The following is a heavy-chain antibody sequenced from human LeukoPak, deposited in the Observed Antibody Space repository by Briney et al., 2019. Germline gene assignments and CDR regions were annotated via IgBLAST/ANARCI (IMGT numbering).Heavy chain of an antibody. V-gene: IGHV3-7*01. D-gene: IGHD2-2*01. CDR1: GFTFSGYW. CDR2: IKQDGSEK. CDR3: ARDLNCSTTSCYVRNYFDY. Sequence: GGSLRLSCAASGFTFSGYWMSWVRQAPGRGLEWVANIKQDGSEKYYVDSVKGRFTISRDNAKNSLYLQMDSLRAEDTAVYYCARDLNCSTTSCYVRNYFDYWGQGTLVTVSS. J-gene: IGHJ4*02.